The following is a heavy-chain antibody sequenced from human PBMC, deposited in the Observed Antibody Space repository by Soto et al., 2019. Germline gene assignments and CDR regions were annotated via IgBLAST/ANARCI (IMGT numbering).Heavy chain of an antibody. J-gene: IGHJ6*02. D-gene: IGHD2-2*01. V-gene: IGHV4-34*01. CDR3: ARGDIVVVPAVGGYYYYGMDV. Sequence: SETLSLTCAVYGGSFSGYYWSWIRQPPGKGLEWIGEINHSGSTNYNPSLKSRVTISVDTSKNQSSLELSSVTAADTAVYYCARGDIVVVPAVGGYYYYGMDVWGQGTTVTVSS. CDR2: INHSGST. CDR1: GGSFSGYY.